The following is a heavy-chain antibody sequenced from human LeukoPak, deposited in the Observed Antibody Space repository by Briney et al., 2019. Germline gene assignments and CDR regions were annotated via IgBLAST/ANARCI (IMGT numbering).Heavy chain of an antibody. CDR3: AKSRDGYKSGVLDY. Sequence: ASVKVSCKASGYTFSSYAMSWVRQAPGKGLEWVSAISGSGGSTYYADSVKGRFTISRDNSKNTLYLQMNSLRAEDTAVYYCAKSRDGYKSGVLDYWGQGTLVTVPS. CDR2: ISGSGGST. V-gene: IGHV3-23*01. CDR1: GYTFSSYA. J-gene: IGHJ4*02. D-gene: IGHD5-24*01.